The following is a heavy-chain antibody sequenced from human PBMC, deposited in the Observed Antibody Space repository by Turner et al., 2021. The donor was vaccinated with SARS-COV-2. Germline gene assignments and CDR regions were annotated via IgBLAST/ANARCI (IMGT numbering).Heavy chain of an antibody. CDR3: ARHWEVAAAAYLARFDP. CDR1: GGSISSSSYY. Sequence: QLQLLESGPGLVKPPETLSLTCTVSGGSISSSSYYWGWIRQPPGKGLEWIGSINNSGGTYYNPAVKGRVTISVATAKNQFSLKLTSVTAADTAVYFCARHWEVAAAAYLARFDPWGQGTLVTVSS. D-gene: IGHD6-13*01. V-gene: IGHV4-39*01. CDR2: INNSGGT. J-gene: IGHJ5*02.